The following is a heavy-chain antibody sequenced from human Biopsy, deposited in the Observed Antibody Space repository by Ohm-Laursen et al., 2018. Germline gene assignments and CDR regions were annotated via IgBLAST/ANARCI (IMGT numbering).Heavy chain of an antibody. J-gene: IGHJ4*02. CDR1: GFTLNKHG. D-gene: IGHD5-18*01. Sequence: SLRLSCAASGFTLNKHGMPWARQAPGKGLGWVAVLWFDETNKHYADSVKGRFTISRDNSKNMLYLQMNTLRDADTAVYYCARDPRDTALGIFDYWGLGTLVTVSS. CDR3: ARDPRDTALGIFDY. V-gene: IGHV3-33*01. CDR2: LWFDETNK.